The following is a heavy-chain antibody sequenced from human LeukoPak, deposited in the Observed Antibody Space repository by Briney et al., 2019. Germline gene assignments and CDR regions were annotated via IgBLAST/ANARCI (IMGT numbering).Heavy chain of an antibody. CDR3: AKDLLGQWPTVFDY. D-gene: IGHD6-19*01. CDR1: GFTFISYW. CDR2: IKQDGSEK. V-gene: IGHV3-7*01. Sequence: GGSVRLSCAASGFTFISYWMTWVRQAPGKGLEWVANIKQDGSEKYYVDSVKGRFTISRDNAKNSLYLQMNSLRAEDTAVYYCAKDLLGQWPTVFDYWGQGTLVTVSS. J-gene: IGHJ4*02.